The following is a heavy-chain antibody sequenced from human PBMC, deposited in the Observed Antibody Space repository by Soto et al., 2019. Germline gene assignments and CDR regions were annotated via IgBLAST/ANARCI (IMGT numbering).Heavy chain of an antibody. CDR2: IYYSGIT. D-gene: IGHD2-2*01. CDR3: ARETSLPIYCSGTTCSGGWFDT. J-gene: IGHJ5*02. CDR1: GGSLSSGQND. Sequence: XETLSRTFTVSGGSLSSGQNDWIWIRQPPGKVLEWIVDIYYSGITNYNPSLKSRVTISLDTSKNQFSLKLSSVNAADTEVYYCARETSLPIYCSGTTCSGGWFDTWGQGTLVTVSS. V-gene: IGHV4-61*01.